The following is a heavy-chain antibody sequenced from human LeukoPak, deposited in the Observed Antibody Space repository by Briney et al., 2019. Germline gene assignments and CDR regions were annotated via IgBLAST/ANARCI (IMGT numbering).Heavy chain of an antibody. CDR1: GFTFSSYA. V-gene: IGHV3-23*01. Sequence: PGGSLRLSCAASGFTFSSYAMSWVRQAPGKGLEWLLCIRGSGSRTYYADALKGRFTISRDKSKSMLYLQMISLRADDTAVYFCAKVDGITIFEVFDYWGQGTLVTVSS. CDR2: IRGSGSRT. D-gene: IGHD3-3*01. CDR3: AKVDGITIFEVFDY. J-gene: IGHJ4*02.